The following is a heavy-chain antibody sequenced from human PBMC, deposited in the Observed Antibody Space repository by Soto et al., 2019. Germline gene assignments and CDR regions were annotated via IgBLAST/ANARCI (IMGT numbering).Heavy chain of an antibody. CDR1: GYTFTVYC. V-gene: IGHV1-46*01. CDR2: INPSSGST. J-gene: IGHJ4*02. Sequence: ASVKVSCKASGYTFTVYCINWVRQAPGQGLEWMGIINPSSGSTINAQKFQGRVTMTRETSTSTVYMELSSLTSEDTAVYYCARKRDRDFDYWGQGTLVTVSS. CDR3: ARKRDRDFDY.